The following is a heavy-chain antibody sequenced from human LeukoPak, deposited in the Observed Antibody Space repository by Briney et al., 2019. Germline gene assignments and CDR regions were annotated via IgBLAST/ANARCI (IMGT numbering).Heavy chain of an antibody. V-gene: IGHV3-48*03. CDR1: EFTFSSYE. J-gene: IGHJ4*02. CDR2: ISGGGDTT. CDR3: ARVGRIQYFDC. D-gene: IGHD5-18*01. Sequence: GGSLRLSCTASEFTFSSYEMNWVRQAPGKGLEWVSYISGGGDTTLYADSVKGRFTTSRDNAKKSLYLQMTSLRAEDTAVYYCARVGRIQYFDCWGQGTLVTVSS.